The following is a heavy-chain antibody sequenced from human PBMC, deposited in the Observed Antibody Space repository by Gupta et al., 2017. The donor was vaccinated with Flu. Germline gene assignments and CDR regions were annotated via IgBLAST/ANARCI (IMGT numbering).Heavy chain of an antibody. V-gene: IGHV1-69*01. Sequence: QKFQGRVTITADESTSTAYMELSSLRSEDTAVYYCASGDYGGERDAFDIWGQGTMVTVSS. CDR3: ASGDYGGERDAFDI. D-gene: IGHD4-17*01. J-gene: IGHJ3*02.